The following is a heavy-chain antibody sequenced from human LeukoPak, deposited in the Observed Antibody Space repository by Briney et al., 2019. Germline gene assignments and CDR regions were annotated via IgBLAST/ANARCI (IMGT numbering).Heavy chain of an antibody. CDR1: GFTFSSYS. CDR3: ARDGYCTNGVCYKEFDY. CDR2: ISSSSSTI. V-gene: IGHV3-48*01. D-gene: IGHD2-8*01. J-gene: IGHJ4*02. Sequence: GGSLRLSCAASGFTFSSYSMNWVRQAPGKGLEWVSYISSSSSTIYYADSVKGRFTISRNNAKNSLYLQMNSLRAEDTAVYYCARDGYCTNGVCYKEFDYWGQGTLVTVSS.